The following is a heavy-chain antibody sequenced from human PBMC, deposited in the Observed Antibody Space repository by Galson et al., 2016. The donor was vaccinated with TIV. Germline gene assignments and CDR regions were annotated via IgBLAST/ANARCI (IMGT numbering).Heavy chain of an antibody. CDR2: ISPNSGDT. CDR3: ARFVYGDYVDY. V-gene: IGHV1-2*02. D-gene: IGHD4-17*01. Sequence: SCKASGYTFSAYYMHWVRQAPGQGLEWMGWISPNSGDTNYPQKFQGRVTMTRDTSITTAYMELTTLTSDDTAVYYCARFVYGDYVDYWGQGTLVTVSS. J-gene: IGHJ4*02. CDR1: GYTFSAYY.